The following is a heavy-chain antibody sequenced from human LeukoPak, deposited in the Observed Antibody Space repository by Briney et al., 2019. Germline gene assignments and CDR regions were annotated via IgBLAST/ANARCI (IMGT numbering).Heavy chain of an antibody. J-gene: IGHJ4*02. CDR2: ISAYNGNT. CDR3: ARSVVVITTASGPADY. CDR1: GYTFTSYG. D-gene: IGHD3-22*01. V-gene: IGHV1-18*01. Sequence: ASVKVSCKASGYTFTSYGISWVRQGPGQGLERMGWISAYNGNTNYAQKLQGRVTMTTDTSTSTAYMELRSLRSDDTAVYYCARSVVVITTASGPADYWGQGTLVTVSS.